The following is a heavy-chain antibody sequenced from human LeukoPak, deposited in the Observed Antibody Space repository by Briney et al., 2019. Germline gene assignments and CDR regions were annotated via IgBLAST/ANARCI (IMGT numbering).Heavy chain of an antibody. J-gene: IGHJ4*02. V-gene: IGHV3-23*01. CDR2: ITDDGDDT. Sequence: PGGSLRLSCVASEFTFSKYAMSWVRQVPGKGLEWVSIITDDGDDTKYADSVKGRFTISRDNSKNTLYLQMNSLRAEDTAVYYCAKVSLYYDFWSGYWDYFDYWGQGTLVTVSS. D-gene: IGHD3-3*01. CDR1: EFTFSKYA. CDR3: AKVSLYYDFWSGYWDYFDY.